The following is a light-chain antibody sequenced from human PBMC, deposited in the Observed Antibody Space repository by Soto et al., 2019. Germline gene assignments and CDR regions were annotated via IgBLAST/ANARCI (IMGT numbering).Light chain of an antibody. CDR1: QSVSSNY. J-gene: IGKJ1*01. V-gene: IGKV3-20*01. CDR2: GAS. CDR3: QQYGGSPRT. Sequence: EIVLTQSPGTLSLSPGERATLSCRPSQSVSSNYLAWYQQKSGQAPRLLIYGASSRATGIPDRFSGSGSGTDFTLTISRLEPEDFAVYYCQQYGGSPRTFGQGTKVEIK.